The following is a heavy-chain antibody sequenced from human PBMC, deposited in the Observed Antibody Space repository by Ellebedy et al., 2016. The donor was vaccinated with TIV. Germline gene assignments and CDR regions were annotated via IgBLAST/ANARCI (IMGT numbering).Heavy chain of an antibody. V-gene: IGHV3-7*03. D-gene: IGHD6-13*01. CDR1: GFTFSSYW. CDR2: IKQDGSEK. CDR3: ARALAYSSSWYHYFDY. Sequence: GESLKISCAASGFTFSSYWMSWVRQAPGKGLEWVANIKQDGSEKYYVDSVKGRFTISRDNAKNSLYLQMNSLRAKDTAVYYCARALAYSSSWYHYFDYWGQGTLVTVSS. J-gene: IGHJ4*02.